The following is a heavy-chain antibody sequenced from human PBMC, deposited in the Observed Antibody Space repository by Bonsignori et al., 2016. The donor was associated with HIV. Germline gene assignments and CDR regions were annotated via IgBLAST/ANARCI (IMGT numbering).Heavy chain of an antibody. Sequence: SETLSLTCAVYGGSFSGYYWSWIRQPPGKGLEWIGEINHSGSTNYNPSLKSRVTISVDTSKNQFSLKLSSVTAADTAVYYCAREGDGYSNWGQGTLVTVSS. D-gene: IGHD5-24*01. J-gene: IGHJ4*02. CDR2: INHSGST. CDR3: AREGDGYSN. CDR1: GGSFSGYY. V-gene: IGHV4-34*01.